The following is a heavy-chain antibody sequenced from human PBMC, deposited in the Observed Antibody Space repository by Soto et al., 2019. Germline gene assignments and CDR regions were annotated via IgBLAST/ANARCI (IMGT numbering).Heavy chain of an antibody. V-gene: IGHV1-18*01. D-gene: IGHD1-26*01. CDR3: AREGVGPYYYYGMDV. CDR2: ISGYNGDT. CDR1: GYSFTTYG. J-gene: IGHJ6*02. Sequence: QDHLVQSGAEVKKPGASVKVSCKATGYSFTTYGISWVRQAPGQGLEWMGWISGYNGDTNYAQNFQARVTMTTDTSTSTAYMELRSLRSDDTAVYYCAREGVGPYYYYGMDVWGQGTTVTVSS.